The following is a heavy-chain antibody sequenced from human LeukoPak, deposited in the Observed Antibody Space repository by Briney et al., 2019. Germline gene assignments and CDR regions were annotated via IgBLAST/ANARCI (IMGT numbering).Heavy chain of an antibody. D-gene: IGHD3-16*01. CDR2: IIPIFGTA. Sequence: ASVKVSCKASGGTFSNYAISWVRQAPGQGLEWMGGIIPIFGTANYAQKFQGRVTITADESTSTAYMELSSLRSEDTAVYYCARGSPRGYGMDVWGQGTTVTVSS. V-gene: IGHV1-69*13. J-gene: IGHJ6*02. CDR1: GGTFSNYA. CDR3: ARGSPRGYGMDV.